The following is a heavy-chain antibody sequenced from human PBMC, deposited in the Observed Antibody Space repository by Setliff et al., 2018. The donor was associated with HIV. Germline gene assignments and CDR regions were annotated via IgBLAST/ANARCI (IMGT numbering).Heavy chain of an antibody. CDR3: TGDYNSGSYRFDY. CDR2: IYPNGSP. CDR1: SESIVSYY. Sequence: PSETLSLTCAVSSESIVSYYWNWIRQPPGRGLEWIGYIYPNGSPDYPSGNIVYNPSFRSRVTLSLDTSKNQFSLKLTSVTAADAAVYYCTGDYNSGSYRFDYWGQGTPVTVSS. D-gene: IGHD3-10*01. J-gene: IGHJ4*02. V-gene: IGHV4-4*08.